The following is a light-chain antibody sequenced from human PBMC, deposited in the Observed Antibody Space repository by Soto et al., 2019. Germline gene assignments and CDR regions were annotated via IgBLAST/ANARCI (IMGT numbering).Light chain of an antibody. Sequence: DIQMTQSPSSLSASVGDRVTITCQASQDIRKYLNWYQQKPGKAPKLLIYGASNLQTGVPSRLTGSGSGTDFTFTISSLQAEDIATYYCQQYDKLLTFGGGTKVEIK. J-gene: IGKJ4*01. CDR1: QDIRKY. CDR3: QQYDKLLT. CDR2: GAS. V-gene: IGKV1-33*01.